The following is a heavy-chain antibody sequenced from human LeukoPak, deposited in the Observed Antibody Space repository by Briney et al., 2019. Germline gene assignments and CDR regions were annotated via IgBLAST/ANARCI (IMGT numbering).Heavy chain of an antibody. CDR3: ARQGGVNDYVWGSYLPYYFDY. Sequence: GESLKISGKGSGYSFTSYWIGWVRQMPGKGLEWMGIIYPGDSDTRYSPSFQGQVTISADKSISTAYLQWSSLKASDTAMYYCARQGGVNDYVWGSYLPYYFDYWGQGTLVTVSS. CDR2: IYPGDSDT. V-gene: IGHV5-51*01. J-gene: IGHJ4*02. D-gene: IGHD3-16*02. CDR1: GYSFTSYW.